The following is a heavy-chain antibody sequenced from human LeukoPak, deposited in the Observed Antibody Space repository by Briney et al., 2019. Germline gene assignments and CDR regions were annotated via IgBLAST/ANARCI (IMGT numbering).Heavy chain of an antibody. V-gene: IGHV4-61*02. J-gene: IGHJ3*01. CDR2: VYPSESA. CDR3: ARVLPDLKKSKYSTGWYFAFDL. D-gene: IGHD6-19*01. CDR1: GASISSSNDY. Sequence: SQTLSLTCTVSGASISSSNDYWNWIRQPAGRGLEWIGRVYPSESAKYNPSLKNRVSISVDTSKNQFSLNLKSVTAADSAIYYCARVLPDLKKSKYSTGWYFAFDLWGQGTMVTVSS.